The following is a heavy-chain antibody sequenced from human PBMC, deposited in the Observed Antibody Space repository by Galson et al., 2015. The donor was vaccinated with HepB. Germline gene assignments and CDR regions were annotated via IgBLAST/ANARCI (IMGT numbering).Heavy chain of an antibody. CDR2: ITPSGDNT. CDR1: GITFSYYA. J-gene: IGHJ4*02. D-gene: IGHD6-19*01. V-gene: IGHV3-23*01. Sequence: SLRLSCAASGITFSYYAMSWVRQAPGKGLEWVSAITPSGDNTYSADSMKGRFTISRDNSKNTLFLQMNSLRADDTAIYFCAKVFPEKTSGWYRQALYYFDSWGQGTRVTVSS. CDR3: AKVFPEKTSGWYRQALYYFDS.